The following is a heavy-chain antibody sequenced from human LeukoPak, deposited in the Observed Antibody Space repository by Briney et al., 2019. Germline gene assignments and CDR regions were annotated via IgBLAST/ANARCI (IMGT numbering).Heavy chain of an antibody. D-gene: IGHD3-10*01. CDR2: INPNSGGT. J-gene: IGHJ3*02. CDR1: GYTFTGYY. V-gene: IGHV1-2*02. Sequence: ASVKVSCKASGYTFTGYYMHWVRQAPGQGLEWMGWINPNSGGTNYAQKFQGRVTMTRDTSISTAYMELSRLRSEDTAVYYCARDETNGGNRGAFNIWGQGTMVTVSS. CDR3: ARDETNGGNRGAFNI.